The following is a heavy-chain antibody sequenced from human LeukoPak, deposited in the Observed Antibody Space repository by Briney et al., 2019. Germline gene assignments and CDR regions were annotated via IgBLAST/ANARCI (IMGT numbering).Heavy chain of an antibody. D-gene: IGHD3-10*01. CDR3: ARRVRRGVSHPPHYYYYYAMDV. V-gene: IGHV1-69*01. Sequence: AASVTVSCKSSGGTFSSYAISWVRQAPGQGLERMGGIIPMFRTANYAQKFQGRVTITADESTSTAYMELSSLRSEDTAVYYCARRVRRGVSHPPHYYYYYAMDVWGKGTTITVSA. CDR2: IIPMFRTA. J-gene: IGHJ6*04. CDR1: GGTFSSYA.